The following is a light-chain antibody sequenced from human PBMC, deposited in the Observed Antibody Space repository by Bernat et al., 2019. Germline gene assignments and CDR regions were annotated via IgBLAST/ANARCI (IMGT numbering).Light chain of an antibody. CDR1: NIGYKS. CDR2: SDS. J-gene: IGLJ1*01. Sequence: YVLTQPPAVSGAPGETASVSCEGDNIGYKSVHWYQQKPGQAPVLLIYSDSARPSGIPERFSGSNSGNRATLTINRVESGDEADYYCQLWDGATAHFAFGTGTHVTVL. CDR3: QLWDGATAHFA. V-gene: IGLV3-21*04.